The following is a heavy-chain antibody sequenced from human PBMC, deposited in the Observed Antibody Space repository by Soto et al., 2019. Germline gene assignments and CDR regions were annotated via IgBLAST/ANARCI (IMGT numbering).Heavy chain of an antibody. V-gene: IGHV4-59*01. CDR2: IYYSGST. J-gene: IGHJ4*02. Sequence: TSETLSLTCTVSGGSISSYYWSWIRQPPGKGLEWIGYIYYSGSTNYNPSLKSRVTISVDTSKNQFSLKLSSVTAADTAVYYCARGATSPPNGLVPAAMPDDWGQGTLVTVSS. CDR3: ARGATSPPNGLVPAAMPDD. CDR1: GGSISSYY. D-gene: IGHD2-2*01.